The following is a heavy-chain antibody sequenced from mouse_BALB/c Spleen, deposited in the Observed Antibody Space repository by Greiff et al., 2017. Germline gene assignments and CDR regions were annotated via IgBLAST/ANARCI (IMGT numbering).Heavy chain of an antibody. V-gene: IGHV1-69*01. J-gene: IGHJ2*01. CDR2: IDTSDSYT. Sequence: QVQLQQPGAELVMPGASVKMSCKASGYTFTDYWMHWVKQRPGQGLEWIGAIDTSDSYTSYNQKFKGKATLTVDESSSTAYMQLSSLTSEDSAVYYCASNYWGQGTTLTVSS. CDR3: ASNY. CDR1: GYTFTDYW.